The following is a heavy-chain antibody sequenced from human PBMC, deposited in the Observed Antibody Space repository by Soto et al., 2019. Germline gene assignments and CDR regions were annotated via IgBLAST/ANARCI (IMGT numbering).Heavy chain of an antibody. CDR3: ERGESLKGTGDKRVKHAFDI. V-gene: IGHV3-21*01. D-gene: IGHD7-27*01. Sequence: GGSLRLSCAASGFTFSSYSMNWVRQAPGKGLEWVSSISSIRSYKYYADSVKGRFTIYRDNAKKSRYLQMNSLRAEDTAVYYCERGESLKGTGDKRVKHAFDIWGQGTMVTVSS. CDR1: GFTFSSYS. J-gene: IGHJ3*02. CDR2: ISSIRSYK.